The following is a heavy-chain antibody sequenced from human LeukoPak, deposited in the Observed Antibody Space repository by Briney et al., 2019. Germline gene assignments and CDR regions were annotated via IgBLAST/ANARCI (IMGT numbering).Heavy chain of an antibody. Sequence: GGSLRLSCAASGFTFSSFGIHWVRQAPGKGLEWVAVISYDGSNKYYSDSVKGRFTISRDNSKNTLYLQMNSLRAEDTAVYYCARDPYDSSGYYFDDAFDIWGQGTMVTVSS. J-gene: IGHJ3*02. CDR2: ISYDGSNK. CDR3: ARDPYDSSGYYFDDAFDI. CDR1: GFTFSSFG. D-gene: IGHD3-22*01. V-gene: IGHV3-30*03.